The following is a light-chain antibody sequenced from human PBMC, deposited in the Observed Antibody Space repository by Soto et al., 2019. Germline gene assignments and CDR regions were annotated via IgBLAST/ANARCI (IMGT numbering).Light chain of an antibody. CDR1: SGAVTSGYY. Sequence: QTVVTQEPSLTVSPGGTVTRTCASSSGAVTSGYYPNWFQQKPGQARRALIYSTSNKHSWTPARFSGSLLGGKAALTLSGVQPEDEAEYYCLLYYGGAQVFGGGTKLTVL. J-gene: IGLJ2*01. V-gene: IGLV7-43*01. CDR3: LLYYGGAQV. CDR2: STS.